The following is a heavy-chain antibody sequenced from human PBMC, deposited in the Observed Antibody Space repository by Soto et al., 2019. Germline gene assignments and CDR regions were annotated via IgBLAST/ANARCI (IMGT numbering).Heavy chain of an antibody. D-gene: IGHD2-15*01. Sequence: SETLSLTCAVYGASLSDNYCNWLRQPPGKGLEWIGEINHSRNTNYNPSLRSRVTISIDTSKNQLSLNLRSVTAADTAVYYCARTYCSGGSCYVFDYWGQGTLVTVSS. CDR2: INHSRNT. J-gene: IGHJ4*02. V-gene: IGHV4-34*01. CDR1: GASLSDNY. CDR3: ARTYCSGGSCYVFDY.